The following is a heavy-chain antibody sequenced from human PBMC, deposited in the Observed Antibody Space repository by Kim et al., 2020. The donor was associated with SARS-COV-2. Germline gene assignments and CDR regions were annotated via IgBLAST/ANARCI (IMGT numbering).Heavy chain of an antibody. D-gene: IGHD4-17*01. CDR2: INPSGGST. Sequence: ASVKVSCKASGYTFTSYYMHWVRQAPGQGLEWMGIINPSGGSTSYAQKFQGRVTITRDTSTSTVYMELSSLRSEDTAVYYCAREFGDYGRIYYYGMDVWGQGTTVTVSS. V-gene: IGHV1-46*01. CDR1: GYTFTSYY. CDR3: AREFGDYGRIYYYGMDV. J-gene: IGHJ6*02.